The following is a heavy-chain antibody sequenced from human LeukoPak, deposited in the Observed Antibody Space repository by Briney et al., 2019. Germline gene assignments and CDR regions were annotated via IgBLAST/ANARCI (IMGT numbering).Heavy chain of an antibody. Sequence: ASVKVSCKASGGTFSSYAISWVRQAPGQGLEWMGGIIPIFGTANYTQKFQGRVTITADESTSTAYMELSSLRSEDTAVYYCARVVLGIVVVPAAGPYYYYMDVWGKGTTVTVSS. CDR1: GGTFSSYA. CDR3: ARVVLGIVVVPAAGPYYYYMDV. V-gene: IGHV1-69*01. D-gene: IGHD2-2*01. J-gene: IGHJ6*03. CDR2: IIPIFGTA.